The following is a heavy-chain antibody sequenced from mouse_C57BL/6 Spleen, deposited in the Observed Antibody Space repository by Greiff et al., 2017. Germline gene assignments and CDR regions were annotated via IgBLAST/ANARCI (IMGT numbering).Heavy chain of an antibody. CDR1: GFNIKDDY. CDR3: TIYLGAMDY. J-gene: IGHJ4*01. D-gene: IGHD5-5*01. Sequence: EVKLQESGAELVRPGASVKLSCTASGFNIKDDYMHWVKQRPEQGLEWIGWIDPENGDTEYASKFQGKATITADTSSNTAYLQLSSLTSEDTAVYYCTIYLGAMDYWGQGTSVTVSS. CDR2: IDPENGDT. V-gene: IGHV14-4*01.